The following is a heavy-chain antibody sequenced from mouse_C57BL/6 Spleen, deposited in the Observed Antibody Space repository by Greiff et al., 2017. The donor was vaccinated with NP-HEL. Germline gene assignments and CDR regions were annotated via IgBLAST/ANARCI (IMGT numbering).Heavy chain of an antibody. J-gene: IGHJ1*03. V-gene: IGHV2-2*01. D-gene: IGHD2-1*01. CDR2: IWSGGST. CDR1: GFSLTSYG. Sequence: VKLEESGPGLVQPSQSLSITCTVSGFSLTSYGVHWVRQSPGKGLEWLGVIWSGGSTDYNAAFISRLSISKDNSKSQVFFKMNSLQADDTAIYYCARNFGNSLYWYFDVWGTGTTVTVSS. CDR3: ARNFGNSLYWYFDV.